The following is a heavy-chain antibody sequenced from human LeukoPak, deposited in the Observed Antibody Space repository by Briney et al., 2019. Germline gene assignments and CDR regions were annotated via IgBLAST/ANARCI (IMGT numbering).Heavy chain of an antibody. Sequence: NPSQTLSLTCAVSGGSISSGGYSWSWIRQPPGKGLEWIGYIYYSGSTNYNPSLKSRVTISVDTSKNQFSLKLSSVTAADTAVYYCARDRDAFDIWGQGTMVTVSS. CDR3: ARDRDAFDI. CDR2: IYYSGST. CDR1: GGSISSGGYS. J-gene: IGHJ3*02. V-gene: IGHV4-30-4*07.